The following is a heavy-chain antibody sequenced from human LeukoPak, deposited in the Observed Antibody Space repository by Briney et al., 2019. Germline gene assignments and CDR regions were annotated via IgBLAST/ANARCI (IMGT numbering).Heavy chain of an antibody. J-gene: IGHJ4*02. CDR2: ISGSGGST. D-gene: IGHD4-17*01. CDR3: AKDGGINGDFEGYFDY. CDR1: GFTFSSYA. Sequence: GGSLRLSCAASGFTFSSYAMSWVRQAPGKGLEWLSAISGSGGSTYYADSVKGRLTISRDNSKNTLYLQMNSLRAEDTAVYYCAKDGGINGDFEGYFDYWGQGTLVTVSS. V-gene: IGHV3-23*01.